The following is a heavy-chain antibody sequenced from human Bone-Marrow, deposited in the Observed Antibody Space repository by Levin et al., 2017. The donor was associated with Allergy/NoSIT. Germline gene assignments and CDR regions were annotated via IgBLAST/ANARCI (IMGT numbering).Heavy chain of an antibody. CDR2: ISGAGGRT. D-gene: IGHD3/OR15-3a*01. J-gene: IGHJ5*01. CDR3: AKNLGADEDYDFVTELLDS. Sequence: GGSLRLSCATSGFTFDTFTMSWVRQRPGKGLEWLSDISGAGGRTYYADSVRGRFTISRANSNNTIYQQMNSLRAEDTAVYYWAKNLGADEDYDFVTELLDSWGQGTLVTVSS. CDR1: GFTFDTFT. V-gene: IGHV3-23*01.